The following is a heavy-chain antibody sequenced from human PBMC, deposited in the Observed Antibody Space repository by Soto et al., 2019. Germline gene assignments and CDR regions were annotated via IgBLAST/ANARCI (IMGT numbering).Heavy chain of an antibody. V-gene: IGHV3-30-3*01. CDR3: ARDERLPDYGSGSLIDY. CDR1: GFAFSSYA. CDR2: ISYDGSNK. D-gene: IGHD3-10*01. Sequence: GGSLRLSCTVSGFAFSSYAMHWVRQAPGKGLEWVAVISYDGSNKYYADSVKGRFTISRDNSKNTLYLQMNSLRAEDTAVYYCARDERLPDYGSGSLIDYWGQGTLVTVSS. J-gene: IGHJ4*02.